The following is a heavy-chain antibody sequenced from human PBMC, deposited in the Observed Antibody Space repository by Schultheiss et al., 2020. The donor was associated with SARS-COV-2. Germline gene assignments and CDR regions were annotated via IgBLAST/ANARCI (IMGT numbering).Heavy chain of an antibody. Sequence: SETLSLTCAVSGYSISSGYYWGWIRQPPGKGLEWIGEINHSGSTNYNPSLKSRVTISVDTSKNQFSLKLSSVTAADTAVYYCAREFWSITIFGVVSRHPFDPWGQGTLVTVSS. J-gene: IGHJ5*02. V-gene: IGHV4-38-2*02. D-gene: IGHD3-3*01. CDR2: INHSGST. CDR3: AREFWSITIFGVVSRHPFDP. CDR1: GYSISSGYY.